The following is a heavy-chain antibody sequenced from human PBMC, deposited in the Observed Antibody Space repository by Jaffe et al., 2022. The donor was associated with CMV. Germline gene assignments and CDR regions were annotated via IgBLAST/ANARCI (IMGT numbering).Heavy chain of an antibody. CDR1: GGTFSSYA. CDR3: ARDGLGIVVVPAAARGDYYYGMDV. Sequence: QVQLVQSGAEVKKPGSSVKVSCKASGGTFSSYAISWVRQAPGQGLEWMGGIIPIFGTANYAQKFQGRVTITADESTSTAYMELSSLRSEDTAVYYCARDGLGIVVVPAAARGDYYYGMDVWGQGTTVTVSS. D-gene: IGHD2-2*01. J-gene: IGHJ6*02. V-gene: IGHV1-69*01. CDR2: IIPIFGTA.